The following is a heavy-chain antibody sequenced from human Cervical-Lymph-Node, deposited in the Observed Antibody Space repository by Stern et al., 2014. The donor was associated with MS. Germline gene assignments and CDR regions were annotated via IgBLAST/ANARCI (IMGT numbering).Heavy chain of an antibody. Sequence: VQLQESGPGLVKPSETLSLTCSVSGDSMNTDYWSWIRQPPGTGLEWIGYISHNGRTNHNPSLKSRVTLSLETSKNQFSLRLSSVTAADTAVYYCARGGLRWIRWGQGTLVTVSS. V-gene: IGHV4-59*01. J-gene: IGHJ4*02. CDR1: GDSMNTDY. D-gene: IGHD3-3*01. CDR2: ISHNGRT. CDR3: ARGGLRWIR.